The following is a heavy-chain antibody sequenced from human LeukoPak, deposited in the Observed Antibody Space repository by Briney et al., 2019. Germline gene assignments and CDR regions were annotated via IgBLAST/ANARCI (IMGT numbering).Heavy chain of an antibody. CDR3: ASSYYYDSSGYYNWFDP. CDR1: GYTFTSYY. J-gene: IGHJ5*02. V-gene: IGHV1-46*01. Sequence: GASVKVSCKASGYTFTSYYMHWVRQAPGQGLEWMGIINPSGGSTSYAQKFQGRVTITADESTSTAYMELSSLRSEDTAVYYCASSYYYDSSGYYNWFDPWGQGTLVTVSS. D-gene: IGHD3-22*01. CDR2: INPSGGST.